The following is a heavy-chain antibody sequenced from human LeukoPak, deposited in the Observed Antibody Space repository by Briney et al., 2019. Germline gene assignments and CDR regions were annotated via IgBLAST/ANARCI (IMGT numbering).Heavy chain of an antibody. V-gene: IGHV1-18*01. CDR3: ARGPIVVVPAATDY. CDR2: ISAYNGNT. Sequence: ASVKVSCKASGCTFTSYGISWVRQAPGQGLEWMGWISAYNGNTNYAQKLQGRVTMTTDTSTSTAYMELRSLRSDDTAVYYCARGPIVVVPAATDYWGQGTLVTVSS. J-gene: IGHJ4*02. CDR1: GCTFTSYG. D-gene: IGHD2-2*01.